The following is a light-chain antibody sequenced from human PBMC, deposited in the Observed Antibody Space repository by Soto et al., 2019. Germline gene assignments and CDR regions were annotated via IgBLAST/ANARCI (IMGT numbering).Light chain of an antibody. CDR2: DVN. Sequence: QSALTQPASVSGSPGQSITISCSGTSSDVGGYNYVSWYQLHPGKAPKLMIYDVNNRPSGVSNRFSGSKSGNTASLTISGLQAEGEADYYCSSYTSSSTQVFGTGTKVTVL. CDR3: SSYTSSSTQV. CDR1: SSDVGGYNY. V-gene: IGLV2-14*01. J-gene: IGLJ1*01.